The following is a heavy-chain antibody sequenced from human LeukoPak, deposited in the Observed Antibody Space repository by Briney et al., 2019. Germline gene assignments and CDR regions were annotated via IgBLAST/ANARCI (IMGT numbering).Heavy chain of an antibody. CDR2: IKSKTDGGTT. J-gene: IGHJ4*01. D-gene: IGHD4-17*01. CDR3: TTVFAVTPYFDY. Sequence: PGGSLRLSCAASGFTFSNAWMSWVRQAPGKGLEWVGRIKSKTDGGTTDYAAPVKGRFTISRDDSKNTLYLQMNSPKTEDTAVYYCTTVFAVTPYFDYWGQGTLVTVSS. V-gene: IGHV3-15*01. CDR1: GFTFSNAW.